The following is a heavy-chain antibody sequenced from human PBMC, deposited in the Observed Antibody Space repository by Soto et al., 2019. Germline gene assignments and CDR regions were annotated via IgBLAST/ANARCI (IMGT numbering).Heavy chain of an antibody. CDR3: ARDGNFYDTSGFYSD. CDR2: IKQDGSEK. CDR1: GFTFSSYW. Sequence: GSLRLSFAASGFTFSSYWMNWVRHAPVKGLEWVANIKQDGSEKYYVDSVKGRFTISRDNAKKSLYLQMNSPRAEDTAMYYCARDGNFYDTSGFYSDWGQGTLVTVYS. J-gene: IGHJ4*02. D-gene: IGHD3-22*01. V-gene: IGHV3-7*03.